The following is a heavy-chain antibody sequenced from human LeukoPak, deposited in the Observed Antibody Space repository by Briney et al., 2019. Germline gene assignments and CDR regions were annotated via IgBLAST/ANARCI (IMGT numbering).Heavy chain of an antibody. V-gene: IGHV1-8*01. Sequence: PRASVKVSCKASGYTFTSYDINWVRQATGQGLEWMGWMNPNSGNTGYAQKFQGRVTMTTDTSTSTAYMELRSLRSDDTAVYYCARDLFSAYDFWSNNWFDPWGQGTLVTVSS. CDR1: GYTFTSYD. J-gene: IGHJ5*02. CDR2: MNPNSGNT. CDR3: ARDLFSAYDFWSNNWFDP. D-gene: IGHD3-3*01.